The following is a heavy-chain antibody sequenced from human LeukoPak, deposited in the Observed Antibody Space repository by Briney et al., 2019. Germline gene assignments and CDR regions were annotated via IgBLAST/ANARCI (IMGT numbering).Heavy chain of an antibody. V-gene: IGHV3-30*02. CDR1: GFTFSSYG. D-gene: IGHD2-21*01. CDR2: IRYDGSNK. J-gene: IGHJ6*03. CDR3: AKDRVAVMWWSRVSPTYYYYMDV. Sequence: GGSLRLSCAASGFTFSSYGMHWVRQAPGKGLEWVAFIRYDGSNKYYADSVKGRFTISRDNSMNTLYLQMNSLRAEDTAVYYCAKDRVAVMWWSRVSPTYYYYMDVWGKGTTVTVSS.